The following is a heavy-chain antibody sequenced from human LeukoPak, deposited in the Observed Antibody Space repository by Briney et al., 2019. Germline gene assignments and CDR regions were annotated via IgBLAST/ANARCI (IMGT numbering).Heavy chain of an antibody. CDR2: IYYSGST. V-gene: IGHV4-59*01. D-gene: IGHD4-17*01. CDR1: GGSISSYY. CDR3: AREEYGDYGGGYFDY. J-gene: IGHJ4*02. Sequence: SETLSLTCTVSGGSISSYYWSWIRQPPGKGLEWVGYIYYSGSTNYNPSLKSRVTIPVDTSKNQFSLKLSSVTAADTAVYYCAREEYGDYGGGYFDYWGQGTLVTVSS.